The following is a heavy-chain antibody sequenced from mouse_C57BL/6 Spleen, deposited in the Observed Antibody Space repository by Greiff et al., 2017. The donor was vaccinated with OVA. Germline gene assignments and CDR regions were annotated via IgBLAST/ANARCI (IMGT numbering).Heavy chain of an antibody. CDR2: IHPNSGST. V-gene: IGHV1-64*01. CDR3: ARDGSSNWYFGV. CDR1: GYTFTSYW. D-gene: IGHD1-1*01. J-gene: IGHJ1*03. Sequence: QVQLQQSGAELVKPGASVKLSCKASGYTFTSYWMHWVKQRPGQGLEWIGMIHPNSGSTNYNEKFKSKATLTVDKSSSTAYMQLSSLTSEDSAVYYCARDGSSNWYFGVWGTGTTVTVSS.